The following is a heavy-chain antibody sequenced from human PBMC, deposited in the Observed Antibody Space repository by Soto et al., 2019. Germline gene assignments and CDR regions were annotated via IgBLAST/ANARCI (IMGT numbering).Heavy chain of an antibody. D-gene: IGHD2-21*02. CDR1: GFNVNSDY. J-gene: IGHJ4*02. CDR2: IYSGETT. V-gene: IGHV3-53*01. CDR3: TRDGRGLGRLSLFEY. Sequence: LRLSCAASGFNVNSDYMNWVRQTPGKGLEWVASIYSGETTYYADSVRGRFTISSDKSKNTLYFQLSSLRIDDTAVYYCTRDGRGLGRLSLFEYWGQGVLVTVSS.